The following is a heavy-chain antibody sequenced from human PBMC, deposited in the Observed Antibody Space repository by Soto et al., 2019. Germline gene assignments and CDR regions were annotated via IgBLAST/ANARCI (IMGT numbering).Heavy chain of an antibody. D-gene: IGHD4-17*01. J-gene: IGHJ4*02. CDR2: VFNNGAT. CDR3: GRSGDDYGSYIDY. Sequence: SETLSLTCTVSGGSVSSGNHYWSWIRQPPGKGLEWVGCVFNNGATTYNPSPKSRVTMSVDTSKNQFSLRLSSVTAADTAVYYCGRSGDDYGSYIDYWGQGTLVTVSS. V-gene: IGHV4-61*01. CDR1: GGSVSSGNHY.